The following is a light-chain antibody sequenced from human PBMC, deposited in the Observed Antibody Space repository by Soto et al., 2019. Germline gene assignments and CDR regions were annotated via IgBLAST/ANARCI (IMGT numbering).Light chain of an antibody. CDR1: SSNIGNNY. J-gene: IGLJ2*01. CDR2: DNN. CDR3: ATWDGSLNTVV. Sequence: QSVLTQPPSVSAAPGQKITISCSGSSSNIGNNYVSWYQQLQGTAPKLLIYDNNKRPSGIPDRFSGSKSGTSATLGITGLQTGDEADYYCATWDGSLNTVVFGGGTKLTVL. V-gene: IGLV1-51*01.